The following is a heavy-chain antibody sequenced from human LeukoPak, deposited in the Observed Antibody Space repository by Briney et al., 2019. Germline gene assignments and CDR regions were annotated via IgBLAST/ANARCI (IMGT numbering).Heavy chain of an antibody. Sequence: ASVKVSCKTSGYTFTGSYMHWVRRAPGQGLEWMGWINPNSGVTKSAQKFQGRVTMTRDTSITTAYMELSRLRSDDTAVYYCARDLYYGSGSGYYFDYWGQGTLVTVSS. V-gene: IGHV1-2*02. CDR3: ARDLYYGSGSGYYFDY. CDR1: GYTFTGSY. D-gene: IGHD3-10*01. CDR2: INPNSGVT. J-gene: IGHJ4*02.